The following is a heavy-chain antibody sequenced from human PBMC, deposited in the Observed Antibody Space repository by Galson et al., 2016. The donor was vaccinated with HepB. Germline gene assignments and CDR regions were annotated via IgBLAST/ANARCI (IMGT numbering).Heavy chain of an antibody. CDR3: AYPYI. J-gene: IGHJ3*02. Sequence: SLRLSCAASGFTVSNKYMSWARQAPGKGLEWVSFIYAEGHTDYRDAVKGRFTISRDDSKNTVSLQMNSLRAEDTAVYYCAYPYIWGQGTMVTVSS. V-gene: IGHV3-53*01. CDR1: GFTVSNKY. CDR2: IYAEGHT.